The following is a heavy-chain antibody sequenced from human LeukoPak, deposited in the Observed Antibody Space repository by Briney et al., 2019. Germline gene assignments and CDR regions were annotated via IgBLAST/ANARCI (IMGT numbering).Heavy chain of an antibody. Sequence: GASVTLSFTSSGYTFTVYDNHWGRQAPAQGLQWMGWINPNTGATNYSQEFQGRVTMTRDTSNGTAHMELSRLRSDDTAVYYCARDYYGSGSYSSDYWGQGTRVTVSS. V-gene: IGHV1-2*02. D-gene: IGHD3-10*01. J-gene: IGHJ4*02. CDR1: GYTFTVYD. CDR2: INPNTGAT. CDR3: ARDYYGSGSYSSDY.